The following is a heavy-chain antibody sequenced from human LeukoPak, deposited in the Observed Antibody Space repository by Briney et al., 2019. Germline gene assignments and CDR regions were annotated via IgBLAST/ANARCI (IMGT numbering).Heavy chain of an antibody. V-gene: IGHV5-51*01. CDR2: IYPGDSDS. Sequence: HGESLKISCKGSGYSFTNYWIAWVRQMPGKGLEWMGIIYPGDSDSRYSPSFQGQVTISADKSISTAYLQWNSLKASDTAMYYCARRHKRGAYSYGVDYWGKGTLVTVSS. J-gene: IGHJ4*02. CDR3: ARRHKRGAYSYGVDY. CDR1: GYSFTNYW. D-gene: IGHD5-18*01.